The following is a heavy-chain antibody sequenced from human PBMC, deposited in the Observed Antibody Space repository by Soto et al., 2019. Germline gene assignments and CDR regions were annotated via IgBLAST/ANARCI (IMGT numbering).Heavy chain of an antibody. J-gene: IGHJ4*02. D-gene: IGHD6-6*01. CDR1: SGSLSGYY. CDR3: ARAPKVSGSAQTRPDF. CDR2: ISPSGTT. V-gene: IGHV4-34*01. Sequence: LSLTCSLYSGSLSGYYWSWIRQPPGKGLEWIGEISPSGTTNYSPSLKSRVSISVDTSKNQFSLNLTSLTTADTAVYYCARAPKVSGSAQTRPDFWGQGSLVTVSS.